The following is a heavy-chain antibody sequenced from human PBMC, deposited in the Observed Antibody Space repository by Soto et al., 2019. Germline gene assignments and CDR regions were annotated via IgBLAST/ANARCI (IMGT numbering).Heavy chain of an antibody. CDR2: INWNSGNI. CDR3: AKGTKYCSSGVCSVFDY. Sequence: DVQVAESGGGSVQPGRSLRLSCEASGFSFDEYAMHWVRQVPGKGLEWVSSINWNSGNIGYADSVMGRFTISRDDAKNSLYLQMNSLRPEDTAFYYWAKGTKYCSSGVCSVFDYWGQGTLVTVSS. CDR1: GFSFDEYA. J-gene: IGHJ4*02. V-gene: IGHV3-9*01. D-gene: IGHD2-8*01.